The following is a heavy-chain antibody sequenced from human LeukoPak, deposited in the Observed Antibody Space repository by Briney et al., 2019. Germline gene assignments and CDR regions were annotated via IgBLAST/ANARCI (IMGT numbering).Heavy chain of an antibody. Sequence: PSETLSLTCTVSGGSISSYYWSWIRQPPGKGLEWIGYIYYSGSTNYNPSLKSRVTISVDTSKNQFSLKLSSVTAADTAVYYCARAYYDSSGYYTPPAYYFDYWGQGTLVTVSS. D-gene: IGHD3-22*01. V-gene: IGHV4-59*01. CDR1: GGSISSYY. J-gene: IGHJ4*02. CDR2: IYYSGST. CDR3: ARAYYDSSGYYTPPAYYFDY.